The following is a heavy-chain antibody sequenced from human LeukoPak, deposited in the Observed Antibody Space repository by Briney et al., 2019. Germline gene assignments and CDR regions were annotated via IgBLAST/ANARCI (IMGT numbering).Heavy chain of an antibody. V-gene: IGHV4-4*09. CDR3: ARLNFRGGEALHFDS. J-gene: IGHJ4*02. CDR1: GGSLTNYY. CDR2: IHSDGTT. Sequence: PSETLSLTCSVSGGSLTNYYWGWIRQPPGKGPGFIGYIHSDGTTNYDSSLQSRVAISLDTSKIQFSLRLYSVTAADTALYFCARLNFRGGEALHFDSWGQGTLVTVSS. D-gene: IGHD3-16*01.